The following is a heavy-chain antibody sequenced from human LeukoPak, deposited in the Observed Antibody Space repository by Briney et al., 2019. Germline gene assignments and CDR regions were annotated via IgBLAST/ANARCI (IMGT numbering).Heavy chain of an antibody. J-gene: IGHJ5*02. CDR2: IYTSGST. Sequence: SETLSLTCTVSGGSISSYYWSCIRQPAGKGLEWIGRIYTSGSTNYNPSLTRRVTMSVDTSKNQFSLKLSSATAADTAVYYCARDPAYVDSSGYYPGWFDPWGQGTLVTVSS. CDR3: ARDPAYVDSSGYYPGWFDP. D-gene: IGHD3-22*01. CDR1: GGSISSYY. V-gene: IGHV4-4*07.